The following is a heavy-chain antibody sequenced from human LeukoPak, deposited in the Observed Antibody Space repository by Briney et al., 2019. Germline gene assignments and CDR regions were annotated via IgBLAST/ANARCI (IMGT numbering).Heavy chain of an antibody. Sequence: SETLSLTCTASGGSISSHYWSWIRQPPGKGLEWIGYIYYSGSTNYNPSLKSRVTISVDTSKNQFSLKLSSVTAADTAVYYCARSVSEGPGTKYNWFDPWGQGTLVTVSS. D-gene: IGHD3-10*01. CDR1: GGSISSHY. V-gene: IGHV4-59*11. J-gene: IGHJ5*02. CDR2: IYYSGST. CDR3: ARSVSEGPGTKYNWFDP.